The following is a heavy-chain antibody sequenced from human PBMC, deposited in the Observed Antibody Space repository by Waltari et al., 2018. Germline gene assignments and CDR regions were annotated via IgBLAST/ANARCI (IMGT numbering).Heavy chain of an antibody. CDR2: INYSGGT. CDR1: GGSVSSSSYY. J-gene: IGHJ6*02. Sequence: QLQLQESGPGLVKPSETLSLTCTVSGGSVSSSSYYWGWIRQPPGKGREWIGSINYSGGTDTNPALKSRVTISVDTSKNQFSLKVNSVTAADTAVYSCARVVVAAYYGMDVWGQGTTVTVSS. V-gene: IGHV4-39*01. CDR3: ARVVVAAYYGMDV. D-gene: IGHD2-15*01.